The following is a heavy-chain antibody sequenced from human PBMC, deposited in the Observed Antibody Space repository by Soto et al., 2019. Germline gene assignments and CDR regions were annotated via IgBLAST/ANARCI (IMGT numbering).Heavy chain of an antibody. Sequence: QVHLVQSGAEVKKPGASVKVSGKGSGYAFTTYGITWVRQAPGQGLEWMGWICDHNGNTNYAQKLQGRVTVTRDTSTTTPYMELRSLRSEDTAVYYCARGRYGEDWGQGALVTVSS. CDR1: GYAFTTYG. J-gene: IGHJ4*02. CDR3: ARGRYGED. D-gene: IGHD3-10*01. V-gene: IGHV1-18*01. CDR2: ICDHNGNT.